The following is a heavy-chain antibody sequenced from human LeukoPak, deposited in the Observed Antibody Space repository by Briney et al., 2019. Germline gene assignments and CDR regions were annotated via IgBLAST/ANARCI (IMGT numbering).Heavy chain of an antibody. Sequence: SETLSLTCTVSGGSISSGGYYWSWIRQPPGKGLEWIGEINHSGSTNYNPSLKSRVTISVDTSKNQFSLKLSSVTAADTAVYYCARGPGITIFGVANYYYYGMDVWGQGTTVTVSS. CDR2: INHSGST. CDR1: GGSISSGGYY. CDR3: ARGPGITIFGVANYYYYGMDV. D-gene: IGHD3-3*01. J-gene: IGHJ6*02. V-gene: IGHV4-39*07.